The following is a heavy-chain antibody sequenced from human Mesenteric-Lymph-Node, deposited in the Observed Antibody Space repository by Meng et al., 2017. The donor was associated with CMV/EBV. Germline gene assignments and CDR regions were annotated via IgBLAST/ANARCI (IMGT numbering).Heavy chain of an antibody. Sequence: SLKISCAASGFTFDDYAMHWVRQAPGKGLEWVSGISWNSGSIGYADSVKGRFTISRDNAKNSLYLQMNSLRAEDTALYYCARGGYCSSTSCSVDYWGQGTLVTVSS. D-gene: IGHD2-2*01. CDR2: ISWNSGSI. J-gene: IGHJ4*02. CDR1: GFTFDDYA. CDR3: ARGGYCSSTSCSVDY. V-gene: IGHV3-9*01.